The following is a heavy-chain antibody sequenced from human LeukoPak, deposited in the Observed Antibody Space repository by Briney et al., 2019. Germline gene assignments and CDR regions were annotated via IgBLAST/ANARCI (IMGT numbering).Heavy chain of an antibody. CDR3: ARDRGAFSGSYDLDY. CDR1: GYTFTSYG. V-gene: IGHV1-18*01. Sequence: GSVKVSCKASGYTFTSYGISWVRQAPGQGLEWMGWISAYNGNTNYAQKLQGRVTMTTDTSTSTAYMELRSLRSDDTAVYYCARDRGAFSGSYDLDYWGQGTLVTVSS. J-gene: IGHJ4*02. CDR2: ISAYNGNT. D-gene: IGHD1-26*01.